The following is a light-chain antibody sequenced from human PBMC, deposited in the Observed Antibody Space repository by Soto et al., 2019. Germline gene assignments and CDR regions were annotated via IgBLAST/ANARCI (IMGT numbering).Light chain of an antibody. V-gene: IGLV2-23*01. CDR1: RSDVGSYNL. J-gene: IGLJ3*02. Sequence: QSALTQPASVSGSPGQSITISCTGSRSDVGSYNLVSWYQQHPGKAPKLMIYEGIKRPSGVSNRFSGSNSGNTASLTISGLQAEDEADYYCCSYAGSSTLVFGGGTQLTVL. CDR3: CSYAGSSTLV. CDR2: EGI.